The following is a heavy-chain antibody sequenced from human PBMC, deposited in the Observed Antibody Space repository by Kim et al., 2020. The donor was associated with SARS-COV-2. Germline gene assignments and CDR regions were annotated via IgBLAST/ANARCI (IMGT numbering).Heavy chain of an antibody. CDR3: ARLKPLLSSPYYYDSSGYYDAFDI. D-gene: IGHD3-22*01. J-gene: IGHJ3*02. Sequence: GESLKISCKGSGYSFTSYWISWVRQMPGKGLEWMGRIDPSDSYTNYSPSFQGHVTISADKSISTAYLQWSSLKASDTAMYYCARLKPLLSSPYYYDSSGYYDAFDIWGQGTMVTVSS. V-gene: IGHV5-10-1*01. CDR1: GYSFTSYW. CDR2: IDPSDSYT.